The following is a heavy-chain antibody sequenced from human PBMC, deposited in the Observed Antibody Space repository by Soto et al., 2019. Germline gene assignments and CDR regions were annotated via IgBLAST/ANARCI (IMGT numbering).Heavy chain of an antibody. D-gene: IGHD6-6*01. CDR3: ARPYFSSSSMFDY. CDR1: GDSISSSTYY. J-gene: IGHJ4*02. V-gene: IGHV4-39*01. CDR2: IYHTGTT. Sequence: SETLSLTCTVSGDSISSSTYYWGWIRQPPGKGLEWIGCIYHTGTTYYNPSLKSRVTISVDTSKNQFSLKLSSVTAADTAAYYCARPYFSSSSMFDYWGQGTLVTVSS.